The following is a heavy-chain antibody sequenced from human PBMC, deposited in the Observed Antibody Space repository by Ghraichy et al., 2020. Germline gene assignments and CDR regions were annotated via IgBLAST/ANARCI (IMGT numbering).Heavy chain of an antibody. CDR3: ARDYAYAIDY. V-gene: IGHV1-18*01. J-gene: IGHJ4*02. CDR1: GYTFTN. Sequence: ASVKVSCKTSGYTFTNISWVRQAPGQGLEWMGWISIYNGKTNYAQKVQGRVTMTTDTSTSTAYMELRSLRSDDTAVYYCARDYAYAIDYWGQGTLVTVSS. D-gene: IGHD2-2*01. CDR2: ISIYNGKT.